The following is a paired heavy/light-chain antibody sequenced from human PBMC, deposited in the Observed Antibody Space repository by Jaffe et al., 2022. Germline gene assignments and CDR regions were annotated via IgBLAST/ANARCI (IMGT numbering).Light chain of an antibody. Sequence: QSVLTQPPSVSGAPGQRVTISCTGSSSNIGAGYDVHWYQQLPGTAPKLLIYGNSNRPSGVPDRFSGSKSGTSASLAITGLQAEDEADYYCQSYDSSLDVVFGGGTKLTVL. J-gene: IGLJ2*01. CDR2: GNS. V-gene: IGLV1-40*01. CDR1: SSNIGAGYD. CDR3: QSYDSSLDVV.
Heavy chain of an antibody. CDR1: GFTFSDYY. V-gene: IGHV3-11*01. J-gene: IGHJ6*03. CDR3: ARDGGYCSGGSCYPIFGTYYYYYYYMDV. D-gene: IGHD2-15*01. Sequence: QVQLVESGGGLVKPGGSLRLSCAASGFTFSDYYMSWIRQAPGKGLEWVSYISSSGSTIYYADSVKGRFTISRDNAKNSLYLQMNSLRAEDTAVYYCARDGGYCSGGSCYPIFGTYYYYYYYMDVWGKGTTVTVSS. CDR2: ISSSGSTI.